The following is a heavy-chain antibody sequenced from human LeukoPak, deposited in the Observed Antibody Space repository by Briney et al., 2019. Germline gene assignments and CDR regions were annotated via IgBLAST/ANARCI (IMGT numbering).Heavy chain of an antibody. CDR3: AKDFIGDGYNPRPSEC. CDR1: GFSFSSYW. CDR2: IRGDESRK. D-gene: IGHD5-24*01. Sequence: GGSLRLSCAASGFSFSSYWMTWLRQAPGKGLEWVANIRGDESRKYYLDSVTGRFTISRDNAKNSLYLQMNSLRAEDTALYYCAKDFIGDGYNPRPSECWGQGTLVTVSS. V-gene: IGHV3-7*03. J-gene: IGHJ4*02.